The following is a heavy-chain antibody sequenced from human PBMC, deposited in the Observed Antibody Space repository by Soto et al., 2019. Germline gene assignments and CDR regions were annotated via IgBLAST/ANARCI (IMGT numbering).Heavy chain of an antibody. V-gene: IGHV3-30*02. CDR1: GFTLSTYG. Sequence: GGSLRLSCTASGFTLSTYGMHWVRQAPGKGLEWVAFIQYHGINKDYADSVKGRFTISRDNSRNTLYLQMNSLRAEDTAVYYCERGLDYDSSGYYLDFWGQGALVTVSS. CDR2: IQYHGINK. J-gene: IGHJ4*02. D-gene: IGHD3-22*01. CDR3: ERGLDYDSSGYYLDF.